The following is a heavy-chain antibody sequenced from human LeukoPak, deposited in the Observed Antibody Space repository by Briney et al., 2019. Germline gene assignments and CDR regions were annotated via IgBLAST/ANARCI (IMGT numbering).Heavy chain of an antibody. Sequence: PSETLSLTCTVSGGSISSYYWSWIRQPAGKGLEWIGRIYTSGSTNYNPSLKSRVTMSVDTSKNQFSLKLSSVTAADTAVYYCARDASPGFLQLALYYYYYYMDVWGKGTTVTVSS. CDR3: ARDASPGFLQLALYYYYYYMDV. D-gene: IGHD6-13*01. V-gene: IGHV4-4*07. CDR2: IYTSGST. CDR1: GGSISSYY. J-gene: IGHJ6*03.